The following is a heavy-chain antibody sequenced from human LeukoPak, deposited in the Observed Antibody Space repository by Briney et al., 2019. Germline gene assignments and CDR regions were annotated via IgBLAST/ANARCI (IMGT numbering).Heavy chain of an antibody. CDR1: GDSVSGSPAV. D-gene: IGHD1-14*01. Sequence: SQTLSLTCAISGDSVSGSPAVWNWIRQSPSRGLEWLGRAYYRSKWYIDYAVSVKGRITITPDTSKNQFSLKLSSVTAADTAVYYCARGGPLIITGTTGDYMDVWGKGTTVTVSS. CDR3: ARGGPLIITGTTGDYMDV. CDR2: AYYRSKWYI. V-gene: IGHV6-1*01. J-gene: IGHJ6*03.